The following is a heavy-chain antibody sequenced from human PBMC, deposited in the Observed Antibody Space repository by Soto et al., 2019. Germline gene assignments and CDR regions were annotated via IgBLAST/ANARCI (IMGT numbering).Heavy chain of an antibody. Sequence: EVPLVESGGGLIQPGGSLRLSCAVSGFSVSSNYMSWVRQAPGKGLGWVSVIHSGGRTYYADSVKGRFTISRDNSKNTRYLQMNSLRAEDTAVYYCARDGGEGTFDYWGQGTLVTVSS. D-gene: IGHD2-21*01. J-gene: IGHJ4*02. CDR2: IHSGGRT. V-gene: IGHV3-53*01. CDR3: ARDGGEGTFDY. CDR1: GFSVSSNY.